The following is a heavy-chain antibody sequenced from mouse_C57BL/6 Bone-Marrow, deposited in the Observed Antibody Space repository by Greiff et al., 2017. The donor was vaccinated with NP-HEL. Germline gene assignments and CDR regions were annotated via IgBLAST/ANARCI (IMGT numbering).Heavy chain of an antibody. CDR3: AREEKGSTMITTFFDY. V-gene: IGHV1-81*01. CDR2: LYPRSGNT. J-gene: IGHJ2*01. D-gene: IGHD2-4*01. CDR1: GYTFTSYG. Sequence: VQLQESGAELARPGASVKLSCKASGYTFTSYGISWVKQRTGQGLEWIGELYPRSGNTYYNEKFKGKATLTADKSSSTAYMELRSLTSEDSAVYFCAREEKGSTMITTFFDYWGQGTTLTVSS.